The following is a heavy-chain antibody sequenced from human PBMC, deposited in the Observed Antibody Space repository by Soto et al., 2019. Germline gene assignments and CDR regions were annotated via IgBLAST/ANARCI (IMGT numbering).Heavy chain of an antibody. Sequence: LSLTCTVSGGSISSGDYYWSWIRQPPGKGLEWIGYIYYSGSTYYNPSLKSRVTISVDTSKNQFSLKLSSVTAADTAVYYCARETDFYGSGSSTFDYWGQGTLVTVS. J-gene: IGHJ4*02. V-gene: IGHV4-30-4*01. D-gene: IGHD3-10*01. CDR2: IYYSGST. CDR1: GGSISSGDYY. CDR3: ARETDFYGSGSSTFDY.